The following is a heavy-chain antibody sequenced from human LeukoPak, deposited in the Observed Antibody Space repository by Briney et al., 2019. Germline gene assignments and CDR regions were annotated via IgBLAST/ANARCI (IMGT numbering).Heavy chain of an antibody. D-gene: IGHD6-13*01. CDR1: GFTFDDYA. J-gene: IGHJ4*02. Sequence: GGSLRLSCAASGFTFDDYAMHWVRQAPGKGLEWVSGISWNSGSIGCADSVKGRFTISRDNSKNTLYLQMNSLRAEDTAVYYCAKAPYSSSWYYFDYWGQGTLVTVSS. V-gene: IGHV3-9*01. CDR3: AKAPYSSSWYYFDY. CDR2: ISWNSGSI.